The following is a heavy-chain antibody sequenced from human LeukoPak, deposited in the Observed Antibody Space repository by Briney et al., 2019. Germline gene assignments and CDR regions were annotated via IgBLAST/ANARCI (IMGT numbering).Heavy chain of an antibody. V-gene: IGHV1-46*01. CDR2: INPSGGST. J-gene: IGHJ6*03. CDR3: ARDRRQPPYYYYYMDV. D-gene: IGHD6-13*01. Sequence: ASVKVSCKASGYTFTSYYVHWVRQAPGQGLEWMGIINPSGGSTSYAQKFQGRVTMTRDTSTSTVYMELSSLRSEDTAVYYCARDRRQPPYYYYYMDVWGKGTTVTVSS. CDR1: GYTFTSYY.